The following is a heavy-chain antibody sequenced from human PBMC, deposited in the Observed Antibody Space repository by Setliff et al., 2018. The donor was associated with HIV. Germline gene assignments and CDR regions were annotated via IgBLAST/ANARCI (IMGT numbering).Heavy chain of an antibody. Sequence: PSETLSLTCTVSGASISTHDWAWIRQSPGKGLEWVGNFFQSGNTNYNPSLKSRVTISVDTSNHQFSLRLTSVTPADTAVYYCARDHHYDILTGPYYYYMDVWGKGTTVTVSS. D-gene: IGHD3-9*01. CDR1: GASISTHD. J-gene: IGHJ6*03. CDR3: ARDHHYDILTGPYYYYMDV. V-gene: IGHV4-59*11. CDR2: FFQSGNT.